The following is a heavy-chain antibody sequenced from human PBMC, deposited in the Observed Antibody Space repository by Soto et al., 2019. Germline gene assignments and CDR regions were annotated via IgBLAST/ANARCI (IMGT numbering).Heavy chain of an antibody. CDR3: AKEGLKSLVPMGFDY. Sequence: GTLRLSCAASGFTWNSYAMSWVRQAPGKGLEWVSAISGSGGSTYYADSVKGRFTISRDNSKNTLYLQMNSLRAEDTAVYYCAKEGLKSLVPMGFDYWGQGTLVTVSS. CDR1: GFTWNSYA. D-gene: IGHD6-13*01. J-gene: IGHJ4*02. V-gene: IGHV3-23*01. CDR2: ISGSGGST.